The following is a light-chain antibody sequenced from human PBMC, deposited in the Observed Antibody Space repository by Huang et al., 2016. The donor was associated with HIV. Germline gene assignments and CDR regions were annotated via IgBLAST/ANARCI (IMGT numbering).Light chain of an antibody. J-gene: IGKJ2*01. CDR1: QSVSSS. CDR3: QQYNNWPLYT. V-gene: IGKV3-15*01. CDR2: GAS. Sequence: EIVMTQSPATLSVSPGERVTLSCRASQSVSSSLAWYQHKPGQALRLLIYGASTRATGIPARFSGSGSGTEVTLTISSLQSEDFAVYYCQQYNNWPLYTFGQGTKLEIK.